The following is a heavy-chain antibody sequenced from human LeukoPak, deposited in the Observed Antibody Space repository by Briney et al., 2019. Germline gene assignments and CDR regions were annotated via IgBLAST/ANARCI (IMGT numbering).Heavy chain of an antibody. V-gene: IGHV3-53*01. CDR1: GFTVSSNY. Sequence: PGGSLRLSCAASGFTVSSNYMSWVRQAPGKGLEWVSVIYSGGSTYYADSVKGRFTISRDNAKNSLYLQMNSLRAEDTAVYYCARVQGYYGMDVWGQGTTVTVSS. CDR2: IYSGGST. J-gene: IGHJ6*02. CDR3: ARVQGYYGMDV.